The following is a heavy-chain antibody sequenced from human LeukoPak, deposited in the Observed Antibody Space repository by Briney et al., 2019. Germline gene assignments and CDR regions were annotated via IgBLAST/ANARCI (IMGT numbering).Heavy chain of an antibody. Sequence: GGSLRLSCAASGFTFSSYAMHWVRQAPGKGLEWMAFISYDGSNKYYADSVKGRFSISRDSSKNILYLQVNSLRAEDTAVYYCAKDRCSNGIGCYYYYMDVWGKGTTVTISS. CDR2: ISYDGSNK. J-gene: IGHJ6*03. V-gene: IGHV3-30*04. CDR1: GFTFSSYA. CDR3: AKDRCSNGIGCYYYYMDV. D-gene: IGHD2-8*01.